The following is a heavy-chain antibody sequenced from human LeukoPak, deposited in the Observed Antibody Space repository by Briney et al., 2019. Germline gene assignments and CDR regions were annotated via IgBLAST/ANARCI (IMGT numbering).Heavy chain of an antibody. Sequence: GGSLRLSCAASGFTFSSYAMSWVRKAPGKGLEWVSAISGSGGSTYYADSVKGRFTISRDNSKNTLYLQMNSLRAEDTAVYYCAKDLARYYDSSGYYGAFDIWGQGTMVTVSS. CDR3: AKDLARYYDSSGYYGAFDI. V-gene: IGHV3-23*01. J-gene: IGHJ3*02. D-gene: IGHD3-22*01. CDR1: GFTFSSYA. CDR2: ISGSGGST.